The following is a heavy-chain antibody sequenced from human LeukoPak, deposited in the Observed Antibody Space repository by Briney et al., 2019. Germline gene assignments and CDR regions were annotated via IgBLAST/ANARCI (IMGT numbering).Heavy chain of an antibody. CDR1: GFTFSSYG. CDR2: ISYDGSNK. V-gene: IGHV3-30*18. J-gene: IGHJ4*02. D-gene: IGHD3-16*01. CDR3: AKADGGHVVDY. Sequence: QPGGSLRLSCAASGFTFSSYGMPWVRQAPGKGLEWVAVISYDGSNKYYADSVKGRFTISRDNSKNTLYLQMNSLRAEDTAVYYCAKADGGHVVDYWGQGTLVTVSS.